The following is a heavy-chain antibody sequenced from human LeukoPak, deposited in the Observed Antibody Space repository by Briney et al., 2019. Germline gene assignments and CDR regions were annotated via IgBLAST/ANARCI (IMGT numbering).Heavy chain of an antibody. CDR1: TDSMYGYY. V-gene: IGHV4-4*07. Sequence: SETLSLTCTVSTDSMYGYYWTWVRQPAGKGLEWIGRIHNKGTTNYNPSLKSRVIMSLDMSKNLFSLNLRSVTAADTAVYYCANEWLNDRIQLWFDAFDIWGQGTMVTVSS. CDR3: ANEWLNDRIQLWFDAFDI. J-gene: IGHJ3*02. D-gene: IGHD5-18*01. CDR2: IHNKGTT.